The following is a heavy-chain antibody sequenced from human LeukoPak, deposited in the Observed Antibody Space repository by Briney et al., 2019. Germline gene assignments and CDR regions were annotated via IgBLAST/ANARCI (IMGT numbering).Heavy chain of an antibody. V-gene: IGHV1-18*01. J-gene: IGHJ4*02. D-gene: IGHD3-16*02. CDR3: ARGDDYVWGSYRELDY. CDR2: ISAYNGNT. Sequence: GASVKVSCKASGYTFTSYGISWVRQAPAQGLEWMGWISAYNGNTNYAQKLQGRVTMTTDTSTSTAYMELRSLRSDDTAVYYCARGDDYVWGSYRELDYWGQGTLVTVSS. CDR1: GYTFTSYG.